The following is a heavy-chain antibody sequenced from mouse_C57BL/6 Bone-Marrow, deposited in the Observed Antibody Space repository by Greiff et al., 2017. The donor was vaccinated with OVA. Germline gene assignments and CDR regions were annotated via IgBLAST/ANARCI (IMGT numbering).Heavy chain of an antibody. CDR3: TLIFPSTTVVATDAY. CDR1: GFNIKDDY. D-gene: IGHD1-1*01. Sequence: VQLQQSGAELVRPGASVKLSCTASGFNIKDDYMHWVKQRPEQGLEWIGWIDPENGDTEYASKFQGKATIKADTSSNTAYLQLSSLTSEDTAVYYCTLIFPSTTVVATDAYWGQGTLVTVSA. V-gene: IGHV14-4*01. CDR2: IDPENGDT. J-gene: IGHJ3*01.